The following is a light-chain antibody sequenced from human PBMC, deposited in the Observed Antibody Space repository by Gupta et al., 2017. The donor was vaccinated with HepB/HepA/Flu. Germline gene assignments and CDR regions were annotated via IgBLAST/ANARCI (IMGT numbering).Light chain of an antibody. Sequence: DIVLTQSPSTLSLSPGERATLSCRARQSVSSSYLAWYQQKPGQDPRLLIYGASSRATGIPDRFRGSGSGTDFTLTISRLEPEDFAVYYCQQYGSSPLTFGQGTRLEIK. CDR3: QQYGSSPLT. J-gene: IGKJ5*01. V-gene: IGKV3-20*01. CDR1: QSVSSSY. CDR2: GAS.